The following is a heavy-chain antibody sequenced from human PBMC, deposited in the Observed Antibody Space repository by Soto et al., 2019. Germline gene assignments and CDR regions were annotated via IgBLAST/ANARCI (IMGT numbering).Heavy chain of an antibody. CDR1: GGSISSSSYC. CDR2: IYYSGST. CDR3: ARQPAYYYDSSGYYLDY. V-gene: IGHV4-39*01. D-gene: IGHD3-22*01. J-gene: IGHJ4*02. Sequence: QLQLQESGPGLVKPSETLSLTCTVSGGSISSSSYCWGWIRQPPGKGLEWIGTIYYSGSTYYNPSLKSRVNLSVATSKNQFSLKLSSVTAADTAVYYCARQPAYYYDSSGYYLDYWGQGTLVTVSS.